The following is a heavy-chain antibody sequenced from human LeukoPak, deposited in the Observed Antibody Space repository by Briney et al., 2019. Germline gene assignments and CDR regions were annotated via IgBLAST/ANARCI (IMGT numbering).Heavy chain of an antibody. CDR2: IKQDGNEK. J-gene: IGHJ4*02. CDR1: GFTFTTYW. CDR3: ARDTYGGANS. D-gene: IGHD4-23*01. V-gene: IGHV3-7*01. Sequence: GGSLRLSCAASGFTFTTYWMSWVRQAPGKGLEWVANIKQDGNEKYYVDSVKGRFTISRDTSKNTLYLQMNSLRPEDTAVYYCARDTYGGANSWGQGTLVTVSS.